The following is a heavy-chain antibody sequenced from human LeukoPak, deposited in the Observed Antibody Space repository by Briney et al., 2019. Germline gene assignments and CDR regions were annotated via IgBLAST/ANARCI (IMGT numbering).Heavy chain of an antibody. CDR2: IYYSGTA. J-gene: IGHJ4*02. Sequence: SDTLSLTCAVSGYSISTSNWWGWIRQPPGKGLEWIGYIYYSGTAYYHPSLKSRVTMSVDTSKNQFSLKLSSVTAVDTAVYYCATTTGGSSHFDFWGQGTPVTVSS. CDR1: GYSISTSNW. D-gene: IGHD2-15*01. CDR3: ATTTGGSSHFDF. V-gene: IGHV4-28*01.